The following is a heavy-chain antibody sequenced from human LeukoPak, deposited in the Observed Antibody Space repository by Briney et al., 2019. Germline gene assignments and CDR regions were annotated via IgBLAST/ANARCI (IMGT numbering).Heavy chain of an antibody. CDR2: INPNSGGT. Sequence: ASVKVSCKASGYTFTGYYMHWVRQAPGQGLEWMGWINPNSGGTNYAQKFQGRVTMTRDTSISTAYMELSRLRSDDTALYCCARGGSRYQLFDYWGQGAMVTVSS. D-gene: IGHD3-3*01. CDR1: GYTFTGYY. CDR3: ARGGSRYQLFDY. J-gene: IGHJ4*02. V-gene: IGHV1-2*02.